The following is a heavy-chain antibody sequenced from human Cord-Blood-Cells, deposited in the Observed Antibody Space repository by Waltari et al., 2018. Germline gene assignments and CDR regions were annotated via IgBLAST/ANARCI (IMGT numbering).Heavy chain of an antibody. CDR3: ARVSGYCSSTSCYAFDI. CDR1: GYTFTGYY. J-gene: IGHJ3*02. Sequence: QVQLVQSGAEVKKPGASVKVSCKASGYTFTGYYMPWVRQAPGQGLEWMGRINPNSGGTNYAQKFQGRVTMTRDTSISTAYMELSRLRSDDTAVYYCARVSGYCSSTSCYAFDIWGQGTMVTVSS. V-gene: IGHV1-2*06. CDR2: INPNSGGT. D-gene: IGHD2-2*01.